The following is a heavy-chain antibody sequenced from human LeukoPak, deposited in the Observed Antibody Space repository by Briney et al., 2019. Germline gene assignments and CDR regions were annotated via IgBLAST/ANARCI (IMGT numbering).Heavy chain of an antibody. Sequence: GGSLRLSCAASGFTVNNNYMSWVRQAPGKGLEWASIIYSGGSTYYADSVKGRFTISRDNFKDTLYLQMNSLRVEDTAVYYCARADCSSTSCRPYYYYYGMDVWGQGTTVTVSS. CDR2: IYSGGST. J-gene: IGHJ6*02. V-gene: IGHV3-53*01. CDR3: ARADCSSTSCRPYYYYYGMDV. D-gene: IGHD2-2*01. CDR1: GFTVNNNY.